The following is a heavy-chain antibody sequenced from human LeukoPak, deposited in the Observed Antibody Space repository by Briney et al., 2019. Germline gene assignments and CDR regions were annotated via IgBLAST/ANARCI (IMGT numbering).Heavy chain of an antibody. Sequence: PGGSLRLSCAASGFTFSSYSMNWVRQAPGKGLEWVSYISSSSSTIYYADSVKGRFTISRDNAKNSLYLQMNSLRAEDTAVYYCGSSQYYYYMDVWGKGTTVTVSS. J-gene: IGHJ6*03. CDR2: ISSSSSTI. D-gene: IGHD2-15*01. CDR3: GSSQYYYYMDV. V-gene: IGHV3-48*01. CDR1: GFTFSSYS.